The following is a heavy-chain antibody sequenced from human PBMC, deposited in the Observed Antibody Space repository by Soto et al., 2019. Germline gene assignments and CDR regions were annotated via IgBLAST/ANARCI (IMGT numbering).Heavy chain of an antibody. CDR1: GFTFSSYE. D-gene: IGHD5-12*01. CDR2: ISNSGSTI. Sequence: GGSLRLSCAASGFTFSSYEMNWVRQAPGKGLEWVSYISNSGSTIYYADSVKGRFTISRDNAKNSLYLQMNSLRAEDTAVYYCARDDTWDGYNYWAYYFDYWGQGTLVTVSS. J-gene: IGHJ4*02. CDR3: ARDDTWDGYNYWAYYFDY. V-gene: IGHV3-48*03.